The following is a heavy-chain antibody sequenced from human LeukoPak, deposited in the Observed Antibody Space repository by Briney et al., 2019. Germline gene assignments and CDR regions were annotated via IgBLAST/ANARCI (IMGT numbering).Heavy chain of an antibody. D-gene: IGHD3-3*01. V-gene: IGHV3-7*01. J-gene: IGHJ4*02. CDR2: IKQDGSEE. CDR1: GFTFSSYW. CDR3: ARASITIFGVVTRIFDY. Sequence: GGSLRLSCAASGFTFSSYWMSWVRQAPGKGLEWVANIKQDGSEEYYVDSVKGRFTISRDNAKNSLYLQMNSLRAEDTAVYYCARASITIFGVVTRIFDYWGQGTLVTVSS.